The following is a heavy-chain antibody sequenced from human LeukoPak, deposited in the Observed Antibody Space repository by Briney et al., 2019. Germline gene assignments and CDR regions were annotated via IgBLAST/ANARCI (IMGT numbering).Heavy chain of an antibody. J-gene: IGHJ4*02. Sequence: QSGGSLRLSCAASGFTFSNYGMHWVRQAPGKGLEWVAVIWYDGSNKYYADSVKGRFTISRDNSKNTLYLQMNSLRAEDTGGYYCARDSGAGIADTGNYFDYWGQGTLVTVSS. CDR3: ARDSGAGIADTGNYFDY. CDR2: IWYDGSNK. CDR1: GFTFSNYG. V-gene: IGHV3-33*01. D-gene: IGHD6-13*01.